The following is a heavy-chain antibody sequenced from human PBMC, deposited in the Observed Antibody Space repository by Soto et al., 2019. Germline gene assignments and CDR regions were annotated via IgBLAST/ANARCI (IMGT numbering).Heavy chain of an antibody. V-gene: IGHV1-58*01. CDR1: GFTVTSSA. CDR3: AAESVIPVEASLRRSYYGMDV. CDR2: IVVGSVNT. D-gene: IGHD1-26*01. Sequence: SVKVSCKASGFTVTSSAVHWVRQARGQRLEWIGWIVVGSVNTNYAQKFQERVTITRDMSTSTAYMELSSLRSEDTAAYHCAAESVIPVEASLRRSYYGMDVRGQGSTVTVSS. J-gene: IGHJ6*01.